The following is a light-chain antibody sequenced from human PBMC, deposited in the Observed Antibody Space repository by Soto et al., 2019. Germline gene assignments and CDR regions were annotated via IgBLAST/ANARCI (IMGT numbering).Light chain of an antibody. CDR3: WPYTNWPPRS. V-gene: IGKV3-15*01. Sequence: TKSTRNLSFSPGERGTPSCRVSRRVSSNLAWYQQQPGQAPRLLIYGASTRATGIPARFSGSGSGTEFTRTISSLQAADFAIYYWWPYTNWPPRSLGDGTKLDIK. CDR1: RRVSSN. CDR2: GAS. J-gene: IGKJ2*04.